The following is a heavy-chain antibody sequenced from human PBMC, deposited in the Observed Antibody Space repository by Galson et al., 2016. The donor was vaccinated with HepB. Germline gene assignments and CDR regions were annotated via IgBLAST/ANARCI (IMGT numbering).Heavy chain of an antibody. V-gene: IGHV3-7*01. D-gene: IGHD7-27*01. CDR2: IKHDGSEN. CDR3: ARINWGSRGTNWFDP. CDR1: GFTFRDYW. Sequence: SLRLSCAASGFTFRDYWMTWVRQAPGKGLEWVASIKHDGSENKYVDSVRGRFTLSRDNAKKSMYLHLNSLRGEDTGVYYCARINWGSRGTNWFDPWGQGTLVTVSS. J-gene: IGHJ5*02.